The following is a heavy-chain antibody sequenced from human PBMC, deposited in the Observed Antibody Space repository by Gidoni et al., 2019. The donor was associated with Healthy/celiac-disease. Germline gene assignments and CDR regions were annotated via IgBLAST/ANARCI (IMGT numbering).Heavy chain of an antibody. CDR1: GYSFTSYW. Sequence: EVQPVQSGAEVKKPGESLKISCRGSGYSFTSYWIGWVRPMPGKGLEWMGIIYPGDSDTRYSPSFQGQVTISADKSISTAYLQWSSLKASDTAMYYCARQVRDGYRDGWSFDIWGQGTMVTVSS. CDR2: IYPGDSDT. D-gene: IGHD5-12*01. V-gene: IGHV5-51*01. CDR3: ARQVRDGYRDGWSFDI. J-gene: IGHJ3*02.